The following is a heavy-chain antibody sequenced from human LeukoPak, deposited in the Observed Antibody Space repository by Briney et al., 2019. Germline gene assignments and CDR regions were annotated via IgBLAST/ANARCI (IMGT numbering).Heavy chain of an antibody. V-gene: IGHV3-21*01. J-gene: IGHJ4*02. CDR2: ISSSSSYI. Sequence: GGSLRLSCAASGFTFSSYSMNWVRQAPGKGLEWVSSISSSSSYIYYADSVKGRFTISRDNAKNSLYLQMNSLRAEDTAVYYCARDPSETYSSRPYWGQGTLVTASS. CDR3: ARDPSETYSSRPY. CDR1: GFTFSSYS. D-gene: IGHD6-13*01.